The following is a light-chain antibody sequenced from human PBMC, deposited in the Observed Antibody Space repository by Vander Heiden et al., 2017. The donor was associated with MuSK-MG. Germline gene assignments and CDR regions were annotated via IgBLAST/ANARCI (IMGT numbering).Light chain of an antibody. CDR3: GTWDSSLSAHV. J-gene: IGLJ1*01. CDR1: SSNIGNNY. CDR2: ESN. V-gene: IGLV1-51*02. Sequence: QSVLTQPPSVSAAPGQKVTIPCSGSSSNIGNNYVSWYQQLPGTAPKLLIYESNKRPSGIPDRFSGSKSGTSATLGITGLQTGDEADYYCGTWDSSLSAHVFGTGTKVTVL.